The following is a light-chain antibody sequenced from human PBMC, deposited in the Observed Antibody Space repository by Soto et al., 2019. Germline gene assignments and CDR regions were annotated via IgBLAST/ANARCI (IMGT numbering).Light chain of an antibody. V-gene: IGKV3-11*01. J-gene: IGKJ3*01. Sequence: ETVLTQSQAILSLSPGERATLSCRASQSLSRYLAWYQQKPGQAPRLLIYDASKRATGIPARFSGSGSGTDFTLTISSLEPEDFAVYYCQQRYTWPSFGPGTKVDIK. CDR3: QQRYTWPS. CDR2: DAS. CDR1: QSLSRY.